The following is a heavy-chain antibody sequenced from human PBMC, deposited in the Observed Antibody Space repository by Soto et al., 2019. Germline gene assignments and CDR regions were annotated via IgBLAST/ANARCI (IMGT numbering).Heavy chain of an antibody. CDR1: GLSFGIYT. J-gene: IGHJ4*02. Sequence: GGSLRLSCSASGLSFGIYTISWFRQAPGKGLEWVGFIRGEAYGGTTEYAASVKGRFTISRDDSKGIAYLQMNSLKTEDTAVYYCCSPKPSYATSLYYFDNWVQGTLVTVSS. CDR3: CSPKPSYATSLYYFDN. D-gene: IGHD2-2*01. CDR2: IRGEAYGGTT. V-gene: IGHV3-49*03.